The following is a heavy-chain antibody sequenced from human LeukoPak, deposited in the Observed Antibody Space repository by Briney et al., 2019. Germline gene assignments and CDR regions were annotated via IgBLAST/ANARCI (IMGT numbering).Heavy chain of an antibody. J-gene: IGHJ3*02. V-gene: IGHV4-61*01. CDR2: IYYSGST. CDR3: ASYGYYYDSSGYYYENAFDI. CDR1: GGSVSSGSYY. D-gene: IGHD3-22*01. Sequence: SETLSLTCTVSGGSVSSGSYYWSWVRQPPGKGLEWIGYIYYSGSTNYNPSLKSRVTISVDTSKNQFSLELSSVTAADTAVYYCASYGYYYDSSGYYYENAFDIWGQGTMVTVSS.